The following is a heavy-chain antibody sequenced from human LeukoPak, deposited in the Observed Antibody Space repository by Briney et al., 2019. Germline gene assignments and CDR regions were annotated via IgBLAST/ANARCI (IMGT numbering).Heavy chain of an antibody. J-gene: IGHJ4*02. CDR3: ARSPAESSSWSLGDY. Sequence: SETLSLTCTVSGGSISSGSYYWSWIRQPAGKGLEWIGRIYTSGSTNYNPSLKSRVTISVDTSKNQFSLKLSSVTAADTAVYYCARSPAESSSWSLGDYWGQGTLVTVSS. V-gene: IGHV4-61*02. CDR1: GGSISSGSYY. CDR2: IYTSGST. D-gene: IGHD6-13*01.